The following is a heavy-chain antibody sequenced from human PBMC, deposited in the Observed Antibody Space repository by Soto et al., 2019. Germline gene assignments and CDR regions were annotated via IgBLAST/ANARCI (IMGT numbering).Heavy chain of an antibody. D-gene: IGHD3-22*01. CDR2: ISAYNSNT. CDR1: GYTFTSYG. V-gene: IGHV1-18*04. J-gene: IGHJ4*02. Sequence: QVQLVQSGAEVKKPGASVKVSCKASGYTFTSYGISWVRQAPGQELEWMGWISAYNSNTNYAQMLQGRVTMATDTSRSTAYMELRSMRSDDTAVYYCARDDYYDSSGYYSYFDYWGQGTLVTVSS. CDR3: ARDDYYDSSGYYSYFDY.